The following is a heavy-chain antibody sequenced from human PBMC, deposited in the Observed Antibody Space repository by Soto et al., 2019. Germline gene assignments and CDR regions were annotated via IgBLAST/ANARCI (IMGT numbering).Heavy chain of an antibody. D-gene: IGHD2-21*01. V-gene: IGHV1-46*01. CDR2: INPNGGST. J-gene: IGHJ4*02. CDR3: ARGLYSGDK. CDR1: GYIFTNYY. Sequence: QVRLVQSGAEVKKPGASVKVSCKASGYIFTNYYIHWVRKAPGQGLAWMAIINPNGGSTNCAQEFQGRITFTRDTSTSTVYMDLSSLTSEDTAVYYCARGLYSGDKWGQGTLVTISS.